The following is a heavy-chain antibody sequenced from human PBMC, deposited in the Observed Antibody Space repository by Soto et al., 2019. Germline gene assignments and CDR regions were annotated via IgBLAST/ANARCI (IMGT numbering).Heavy chain of an antibody. Sequence: ASVKVSCKASGYTFTGYYMHWVRQAPGQGLAWMGWINPNSGGTNYAQKFQGRVTMTRDTSISTAYMELSRLRSDDTAVYYCARDPMGYGDYVGYYYGMDVWGQGTTVTVSS. CDR1: GYTFTGYY. CDR3: ARDPMGYGDYVGYYYGMDV. J-gene: IGHJ6*02. V-gene: IGHV1-2*02. D-gene: IGHD4-17*01. CDR2: INPNSGGT.